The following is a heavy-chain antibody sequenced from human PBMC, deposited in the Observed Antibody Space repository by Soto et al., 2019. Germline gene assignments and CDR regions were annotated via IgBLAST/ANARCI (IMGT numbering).Heavy chain of an antibody. Sequence: QVQLVQSGAEVKKPGSSVKVSCKASGGTFSSYAISWVRQAPGQGLEWMGGIIPIFGTANYAQKFQGRVPITADESTSTAYMELSSLRSEDTAVYYCATGYCSGGSCLSFYYYYGMDVWGQGTTVTVSS. CDR2: IIPIFGTA. V-gene: IGHV1-69*01. D-gene: IGHD2-15*01. J-gene: IGHJ6*02. CDR3: ATGYCSGGSCLSFYYYYGMDV. CDR1: GGTFSSYA.